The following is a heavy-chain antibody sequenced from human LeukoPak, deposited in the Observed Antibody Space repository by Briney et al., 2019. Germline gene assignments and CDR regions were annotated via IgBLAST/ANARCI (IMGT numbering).Heavy chain of an antibody. CDR2: IYSAGDT. D-gene: IGHD2-15*01. CDR3: ASYVGSCSGGRCYPGY. Sequence: QPGGSLRLSCAASGFTVSNNYMSWVRQAPGKGLEWVSVIYSAGDTYFADSVKGRFTISRDNSKNTLYLQMNSLRAEDTAVYYCASYVGSCSGGRCYPGYWGQGTLVTVSS. J-gene: IGHJ4*02. CDR1: GFTVSNNY. V-gene: IGHV3-53*01.